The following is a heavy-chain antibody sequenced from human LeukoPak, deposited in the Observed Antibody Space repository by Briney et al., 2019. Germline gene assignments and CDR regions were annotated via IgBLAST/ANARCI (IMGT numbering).Heavy chain of an antibody. CDR3: ARGVPAAYYYYYGMDV. V-gene: IGHV4-30-2*01. D-gene: IGHD2-2*01. CDR1: GGSISSGGYS. Sequence: SETLSLTCAVSGGSISSGGYSWSWIRQPPGQGLELIGYIYHSGSTYYNPSLKSRVTISVDRSKNQFSLKLSSVTAADTAVYYCARGVPAAYYYYYGMDVWGQGTTVTVSS. CDR2: IYHSGST. J-gene: IGHJ6*02.